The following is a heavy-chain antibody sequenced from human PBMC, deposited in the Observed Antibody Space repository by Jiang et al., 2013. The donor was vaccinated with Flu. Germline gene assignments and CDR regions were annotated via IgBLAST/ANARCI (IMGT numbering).Heavy chain of an antibody. Sequence: SISSGGYVLELDPPXPREGPGVDWVHLLQWEHLLQPSLKSRVTISVDTSKNQXSLKLSSVTAADTAVYYCARNRPRAKAQTHQVGTQLLFGGFDYWGQGTLVTVSS. CDR2: LLQWEH. CDR1: SISSGGYV. CDR3: ARNRPRAKAQTHQVGTQLLFGGFDY. V-gene: IGHV4-31*02. D-gene: IGHD2-2*01. J-gene: IGHJ4*02.